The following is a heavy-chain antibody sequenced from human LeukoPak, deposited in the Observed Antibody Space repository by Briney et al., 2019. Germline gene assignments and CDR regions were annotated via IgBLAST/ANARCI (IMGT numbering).Heavy chain of an antibody. Sequence: GGSLRLSCAASGFTFSSYAMHWVRQAPGKGLEYVSAISSDGGSTYYANSVKVRFTISRDNSKNTLYLQMGSLRTEDMAVYYCARVGSMVRGVIFDWYFDLWGRGTLVTVSS. CDR3: ARVGSMVRGVIFDWYFDL. CDR2: ISSDGGST. CDR1: GFTFSSYA. D-gene: IGHD3-10*01. V-gene: IGHV3-64*01. J-gene: IGHJ2*01.